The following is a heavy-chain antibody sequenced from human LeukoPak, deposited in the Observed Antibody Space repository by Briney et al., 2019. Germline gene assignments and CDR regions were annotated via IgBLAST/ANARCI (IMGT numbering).Heavy chain of an antibody. J-gene: IGHJ5*02. CDR2: ISYDGSNK. V-gene: IGHV3-30*18. D-gene: IGHD3-10*01. Sequence: GGSLRLSCAASGFTFSSYGMHWVRQAPGKGLEWVAVISYDGSNKYYADSVKGRFTISRDNSKDTLYLQMNSLRAEDTAVYYCAKPEVSGITMVRGVYHWGQGTLVTVSS. CDR1: GFTFSSYG. CDR3: AKPEVSGITMVRGVYH.